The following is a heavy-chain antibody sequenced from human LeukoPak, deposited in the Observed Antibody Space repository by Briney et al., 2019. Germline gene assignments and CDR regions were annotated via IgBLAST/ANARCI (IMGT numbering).Heavy chain of an antibody. CDR2: IYYSGNT. D-gene: IGHD4-17*01. V-gene: IGHV4-31*03. Sequence: SETLSLTCTVSGGSISSGGYYWSWIRQHPGEGLEWNVYIYYSGNTYYTPSLKSRFTISVDTSKNQFSLKVSSVTAAHTAVYYCARTYGDYHFDVWGQGTMVTVSS. CDR3: ARTYGDYHFDV. J-gene: IGHJ3*01. CDR1: GGSISSGGYY.